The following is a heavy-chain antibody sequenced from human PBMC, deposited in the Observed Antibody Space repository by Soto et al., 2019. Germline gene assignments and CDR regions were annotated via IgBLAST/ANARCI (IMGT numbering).Heavy chain of an antibody. D-gene: IGHD3-22*01. Sequence: QVQLVQSGAEVKKPGASVKVSCKASGYTFTTYGMSWVRQAPGQGLDWMGGISTYNGNTKYAERHQGRVTRTADTTTSTAYMELRSLRSDDTAVYYCARGPTDYYDNSGNYFLDYWGQGTLVTVSS. J-gene: IGHJ4*02. CDR1: GYTFTTYG. V-gene: IGHV1-18*01. CDR2: ISTYNGNT. CDR3: ARGPTDYYDNSGNYFLDY.